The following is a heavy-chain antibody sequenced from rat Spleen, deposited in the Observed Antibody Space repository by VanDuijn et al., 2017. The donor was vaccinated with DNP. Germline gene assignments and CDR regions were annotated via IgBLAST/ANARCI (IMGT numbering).Heavy chain of an antibody. J-gene: IGHJ3*01. D-gene: IGHD1-12*02. Sequence: QVQLKESGPGLLQPSQTLSLTCSVSGFSLTSYTVIWVRQPPGKGLEWMGVIWNSGGTRYDSSLKSRLTITKDTSKSQVFLKMNSLQTEDTAMYFCARLVGFGPAYWGQGTLVTVSS. CDR3: ARLVGFGPAY. V-gene: IGHV2-41*01. CDR2: IWNSGGT. CDR1: GFSLTSYT.